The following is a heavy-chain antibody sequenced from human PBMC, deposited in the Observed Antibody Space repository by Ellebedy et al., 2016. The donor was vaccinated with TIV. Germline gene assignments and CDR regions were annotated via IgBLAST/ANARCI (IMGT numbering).Heavy chain of an antibody. Sequence: MPSETLSLTCTVSGVSISSHYWSWIRQPAGKGLEWIGRVYSSGNTKYSASLKSRVTMSLDTSKNQFSLRLSSVTAADTAVYYCARDMWGADFDSWGQGILVTVSS. CDR3: ARDMWGADFDS. CDR2: VYSSGNT. CDR1: GVSISSHY. V-gene: IGHV4-4*07. J-gene: IGHJ4*02. D-gene: IGHD3-16*01.